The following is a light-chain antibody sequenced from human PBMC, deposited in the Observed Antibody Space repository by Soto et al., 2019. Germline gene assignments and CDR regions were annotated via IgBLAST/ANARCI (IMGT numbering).Light chain of an antibody. Sequence: DTQMTQSPSSVSASVGDRVTITCRASQGIGSWLAWYQQKPGKAPKLLIYGALSLQSGVPSRFSGSVSGTDFTLTISSLQPEDSGTYYCQQANSFPWTFGQGTKVEIK. V-gene: IGKV1-12*01. CDR1: QGIGSW. J-gene: IGKJ1*01. CDR3: QQANSFPWT. CDR2: GAL.